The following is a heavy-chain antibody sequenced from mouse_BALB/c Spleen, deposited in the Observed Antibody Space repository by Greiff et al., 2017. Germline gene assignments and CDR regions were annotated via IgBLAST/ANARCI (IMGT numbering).Heavy chain of an antibody. CDR3: ARAGVYDYGYFDY. V-gene: IGHV1-14*01. D-gene: IGHD2-4*01. CDR1: GYTFTSYV. CDR2: INPYNDGT. J-gene: IGHJ2*01. Sequence: VQLQQSGPELVNPGASVKMSCKASGYTFTSYVMHWVKQKPGQGLEWIGYINPYNDGTKYNEKFKGKATLTSDKSSSTAYMELSSLTSEDSAVYYCARAGVYDYGYFDYGGQGTTLTVSA.